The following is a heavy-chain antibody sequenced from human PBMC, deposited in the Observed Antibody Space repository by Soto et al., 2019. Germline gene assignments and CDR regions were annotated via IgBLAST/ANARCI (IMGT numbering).Heavy chain of an antibody. V-gene: IGHV4-30-2*01. D-gene: IGHD4-17*01. J-gene: IGHJ6*02. CDR2: IYHSGST. Sequence: QLQLQESGSGLVKPSQTLSLTCAVSGGSISSGGYSWSWIRQPPGKGLEWIGYIYHSGSTYYNPSLKSRVTISVDTSKNQFSLKLSSVTAADTAVYYCARAHYGDYGYGMEVWGQGTTVTVSS. CDR1: GGSISSGGYS. CDR3: ARAHYGDYGYGMEV.